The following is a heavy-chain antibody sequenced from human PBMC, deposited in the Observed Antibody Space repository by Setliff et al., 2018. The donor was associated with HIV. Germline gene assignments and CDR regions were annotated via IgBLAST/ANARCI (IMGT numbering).Heavy chain of an antibody. CDR2: SYYTGST. J-gene: IGHJ3*02. Sequence: PSETLSLTCTLSADSITSSSYYWGWIRQPPGKGLEWIGSSYYTGSTSYNPSLTSRVSISVDTSTSQFSLRLISVTAADTAVYYCARHPLSRRRRTTVTTVGAFDSWGQGTKVTVSS. CDR1: ADSITSSSYY. V-gene: IGHV4-39*01. CDR3: ARHPLSRRRRTTVTTVGAFDS. D-gene: IGHD4-17*01.